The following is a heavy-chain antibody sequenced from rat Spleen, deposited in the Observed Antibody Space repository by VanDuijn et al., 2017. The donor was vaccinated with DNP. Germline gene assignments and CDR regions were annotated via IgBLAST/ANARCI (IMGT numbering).Heavy chain of an antibody. CDR2: ISYEGSRT. J-gene: IGHJ2*01. V-gene: IGHV5-22*01. Sequence: EVQLVESGGGLVQPGRSLKLSCAASGFTFSDYYMAWVRQAPKKGLEWVAYISYEGSRTYYRDSVKGLFTLSRDNAKSTLYLQMNSLRSEYTATYFCARGNYPGINTFDYWGQGVMVTVSS. CDR3: ARGNYPGINTFDY. D-gene: IGHD1-4*01. CDR1: GFTFSDYY.